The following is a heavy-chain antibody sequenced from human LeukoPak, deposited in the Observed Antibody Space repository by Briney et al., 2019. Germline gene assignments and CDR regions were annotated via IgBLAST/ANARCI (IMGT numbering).Heavy chain of an antibody. V-gene: IGHV4-30-4*01. CDR3: ASQTYGFWSGYHFDY. CDR2: IYYSGST. D-gene: IGHD3-3*01. CDR1: GGSISSGDYY. Sequence: PSETLSLTCTVSGGSISSGDYYWSWIRQPPGKGLEWIGYIYYSGSTYYNPSLKSRVTISVDTSKNQFSLKLSSVTAADTAVYYCASQTYGFWSGYHFDYWGRGTLVTVSS. J-gene: IGHJ4*02.